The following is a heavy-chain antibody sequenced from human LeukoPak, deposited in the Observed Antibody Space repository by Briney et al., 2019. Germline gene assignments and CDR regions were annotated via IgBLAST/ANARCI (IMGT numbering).Heavy chain of an antibody. J-gene: IGHJ4*02. CDR3: ARGYGDEDY. Sequence: SETLSLTCAVYGGSFSGYYWSWIRQPPGKGLEWIGEIDHSGSTNYNPSLKSRVTISVDTSKNQFSLKLSSVTAADTAVYYCARGYGDEDYWGQGTLVTVSS. V-gene: IGHV4-34*01. CDR1: GGSFSGYY. D-gene: IGHD4-17*01. CDR2: IDHSGST.